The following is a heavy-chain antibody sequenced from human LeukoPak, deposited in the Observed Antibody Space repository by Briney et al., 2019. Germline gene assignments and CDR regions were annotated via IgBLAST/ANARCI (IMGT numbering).Heavy chain of an antibody. CDR1: GFTFSNYA. CDR2: ISGSGATT. Sequence: GGSLRLSCAASGFTFSNYAMSWVRQAPGKGLEWVSTISGSGATTWYADSVKGRFTISRDNSKNTLYLQMNSLRAEDTAVYYCAKDEIAARHPNAGYWGQGTLVTVSS. V-gene: IGHV3-23*01. J-gene: IGHJ4*02. CDR3: AKDEIAARHPNAGY. D-gene: IGHD6-6*01.